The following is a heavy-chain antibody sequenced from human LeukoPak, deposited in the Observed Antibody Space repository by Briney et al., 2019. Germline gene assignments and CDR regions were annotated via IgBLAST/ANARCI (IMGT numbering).Heavy chain of an antibody. D-gene: IGHD1/OR15-1a*01. CDR3: ARSLGVGGTYYFDY. V-gene: IGHV4-59*01. J-gene: IGHJ4*02. CDR2: IYYSGST. CDR1: GGSISSYY. Sequence: PSETLSLTCTVSGGSISSYYWSWIRQPPGKGLEWIGYIYYSGSTNYNPSLKGRVTISVDTSKNQFSLKLSSVTAADTAVYYCARSLGVGGTYYFDYWGQGTLVTVSS.